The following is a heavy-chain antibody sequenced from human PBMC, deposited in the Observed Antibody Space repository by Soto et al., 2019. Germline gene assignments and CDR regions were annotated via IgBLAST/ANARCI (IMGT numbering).Heavy chain of an antibody. CDR3: ANSWTTLTTGFDF. CDR2: ISSDGSEK. Sequence: PGGSLRLSCVASGFTFSNYAMHWVRQAPGKVLGWVAVISSDGSEKYYLDSVRDRFTISRDNSKNTLYLQMNNLRPEDTAMYYCANSWTTLTTGFDFWGQGALVTVSS. CDR1: GFTFSNYA. V-gene: IGHV3-30*18. D-gene: IGHD4-17*01. J-gene: IGHJ4*02.